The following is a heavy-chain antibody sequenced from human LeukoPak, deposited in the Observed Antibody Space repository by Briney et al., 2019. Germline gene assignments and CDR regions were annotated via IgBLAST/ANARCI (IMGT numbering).Heavy chain of an antibody. V-gene: IGHV3-23*01. CDR1: GLTFSSCA. Sequence: PGGSLRLSCAASGLTFSSCAMSWVRQAPGKGLEWVSLISGSGDSRYYADSVKGRFTISRDNAKNTLWLQMNSLRAEDTAVYYCAKRVTTVRIYYHGMDVWGQGTTVTVSS. D-gene: IGHD4-17*01. CDR3: AKRVTTVRIYYHGMDV. J-gene: IGHJ6*02. CDR2: ISGSGDSR.